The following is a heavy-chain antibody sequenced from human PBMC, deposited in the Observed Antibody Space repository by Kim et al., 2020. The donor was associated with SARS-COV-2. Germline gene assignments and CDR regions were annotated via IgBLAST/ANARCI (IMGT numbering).Heavy chain of an antibody. CDR2: IISKADGGTT. CDR3: TTDPGDASGYGPGY. J-gene: IGHJ4*02. D-gene: IGHD3-22*01. V-gene: IGHV3-15*01. CDR1: GFTFSKAW. Sequence: GGSLRLSCAGTGFTFSKAWMSWVRQAPGKGLEWVGRIISKADGGTTNYEAPVRDSFFISRDDSKSTVYLQMNSRKTEDTGIYYCTTDPGDASGYGPGYWGQGTPVTVSS.